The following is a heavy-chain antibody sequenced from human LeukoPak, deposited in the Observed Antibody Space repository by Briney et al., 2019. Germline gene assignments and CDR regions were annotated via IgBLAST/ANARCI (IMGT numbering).Heavy chain of an antibody. J-gene: IGHJ4*02. D-gene: IGHD6-19*01. CDR1: GFTFNSHA. Sequence: GGSLRLSCAASGFTFNSHAMYWVRQAPGKGLEWVSGIVGSGGSSYYAESVRGRFTISRDNSKNTVYMQMNSLRDEDTAVYYCAKTTSGYSSGRSPGWPVDYWGQGTVVTVSS. V-gene: IGHV3-23*01. CDR2: IVGSGGSS. CDR3: AKTTSGYSSGRSPGWPVDY.